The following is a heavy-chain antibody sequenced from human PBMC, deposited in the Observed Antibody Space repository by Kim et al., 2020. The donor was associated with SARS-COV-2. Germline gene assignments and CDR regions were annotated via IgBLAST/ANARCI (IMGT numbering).Heavy chain of an antibody. D-gene: IGHD6-19*01. Sequence: GGSLRLSCAASGFTFSSYGMHWVRQAPGKGLEWVAVISYDGSNKYYADSVKGRFTISRDNSKNTLYLQMNSLRAEDTAVYYCAKDFSSGWPEGFSDYYYGMDVWGQGTTVTVSS. V-gene: IGHV3-30*18. J-gene: IGHJ6*02. CDR1: GFTFSSYG. CDR3: AKDFSSGWPEGFSDYYYGMDV. CDR2: ISYDGSNK.